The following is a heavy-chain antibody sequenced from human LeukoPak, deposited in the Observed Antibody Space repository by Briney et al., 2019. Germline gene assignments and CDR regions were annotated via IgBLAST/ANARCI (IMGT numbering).Heavy chain of an antibody. J-gene: IGHJ5*02. CDR3: ARDTATYIVVVPADWFDP. Sequence: GASVKVSCKASGYTFTSYYMHWVRQAPGEGLEWMGIINPSGGSTSYAQKFQGRVTMTRDTSTSTAYMELRSLRSDDTAVYYCARDTATYIVVVPADWFDPWGQGTLFTVSS. D-gene: IGHD2-2*01. CDR1: GYTFTSYY. CDR2: INPSGGST. V-gene: IGHV1-46*01.